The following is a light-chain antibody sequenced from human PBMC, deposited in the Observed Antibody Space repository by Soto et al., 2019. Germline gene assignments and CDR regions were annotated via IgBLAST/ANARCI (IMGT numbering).Light chain of an antibody. J-gene: IGKJ5*01. CDR1: QSISNN. CDR3: QQHGQWPIT. V-gene: IGKV3D-15*01. Sequence: VMTQSPATLSVSPGERATLSCRASQSISNNLACYQQKPGQAPRLLIYDASSRATGIPARFSGSGSGTEFTLTISSLQPEDFATYYCQQHGQWPITFGQGTRLEI. CDR2: DAS.